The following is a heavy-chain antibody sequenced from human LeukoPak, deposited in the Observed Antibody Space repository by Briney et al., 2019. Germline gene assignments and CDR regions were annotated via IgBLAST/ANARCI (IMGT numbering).Heavy chain of an antibody. D-gene: IGHD1-26*01. CDR2: VSAYNGNT. CDR1: GYSFTIYG. V-gene: IGHV1-18*01. CDR3: ARDSVGATGHFDY. Sequence: EASVTVSCTSSGYSFTIYGISWVRQAPGQGLEWMGWVSAYNGNTNYAQMLQGRVTMTTDTSTSTAYMELRSLRSDDTAVYYCARDSVGATGHFDYWGQGTLVTVSS. J-gene: IGHJ4*02.